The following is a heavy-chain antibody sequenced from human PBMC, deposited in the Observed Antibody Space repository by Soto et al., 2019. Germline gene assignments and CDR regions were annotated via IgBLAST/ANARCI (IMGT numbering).Heavy chain of an antibody. V-gene: IGHV4-34*01. CDR3: ARGRIAARPFYYYYYMDV. D-gene: IGHD6-6*01. Sequence: SETMSLTCAVYGGSFSGYYWSWIRQPPGKGLEWIGEINHSGSTNYNPSLKSRVTISVDTSKNQFSLKLSSVTAADTAVYYCARGRIAARPFYYYYYMDVWGKGTTVTVSS. CDR2: INHSGST. J-gene: IGHJ6*03. CDR1: GGSFSGYY.